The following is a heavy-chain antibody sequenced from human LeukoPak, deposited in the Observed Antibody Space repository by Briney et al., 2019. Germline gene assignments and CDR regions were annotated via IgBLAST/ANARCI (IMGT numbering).Heavy chain of an antibody. J-gene: IGHJ4*02. V-gene: IGHV4-34*01. CDR3: ARVPYCSSTSCYTGGFDY. CDR2: INHSGST. CDR1: GGSFSGYY. Sequence: SETLSLTCAVYGGSFSGYYWSWIRQPPGKGLEWIGEINHSGSTNYNPSLKSRVTISVDTSKDQFSLKLSSVTAADTAVYYCARVPYCSSTSCYTGGFDYWGQGTLVTVSS. D-gene: IGHD2-2*02.